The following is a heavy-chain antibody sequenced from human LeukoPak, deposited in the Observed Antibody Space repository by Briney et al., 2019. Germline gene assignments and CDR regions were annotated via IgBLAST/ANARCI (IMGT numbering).Heavy chain of an antibody. D-gene: IGHD5-12*01. Sequence: PSETLSLTCTVSGGSVSSYYWSWIRQPPGKGLEWLGYFSYSGNTNYNPSLKSRVTISVDTSKNQFSLKLRSETAADTAIYYCARGPLDSGYAYFDYWGQGTLVSVSS. CDR1: GGSVSSYY. CDR2: FSYSGNT. V-gene: IGHV4-59*02. CDR3: ARGPLDSGYAYFDY. J-gene: IGHJ4*02.